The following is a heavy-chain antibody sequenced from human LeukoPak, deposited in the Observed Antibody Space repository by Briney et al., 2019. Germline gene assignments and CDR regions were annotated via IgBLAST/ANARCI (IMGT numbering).Heavy chain of an antibody. Sequence: SQTLSLTCTVSGGSISSGDYYWSWIRQHPGKGLEWIGYIYYSGSTYYNPSLKSRVTISVDTSKNQFSLKLSSVTAADTAVYYCARSIGRDYFDYWGQGTLVTVSS. D-gene: IGHD2-21*01. CDR2: IYYSGST. CDR3: ARSIGRDYFDY. CDR1: GGSISSGDYY. J-gene: IGHJ4*02. V-gene: IGHV4-31*03.